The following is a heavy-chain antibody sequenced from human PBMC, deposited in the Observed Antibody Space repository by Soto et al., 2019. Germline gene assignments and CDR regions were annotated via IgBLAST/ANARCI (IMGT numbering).Heavy chain of an antibody. Sequence: PSETLSLTCTVSGGSISSYYWRLFRQPPGKGLEWIGYIYYSGSTNYNPSLKSRVTISVDTSKNQFSLKLSSVTAADTAVYYCARGYFSGGSCYATISFWFVPGGHGGLITV. CDR3: ARGYFSGGSCYATISFWFVP. D-gene: IGHD2-15*01. CDR2: IYYSGST. V-gene: IGHV4-59*01. CDR1: GGSISSYY. J-gene: IGHJ5*02.